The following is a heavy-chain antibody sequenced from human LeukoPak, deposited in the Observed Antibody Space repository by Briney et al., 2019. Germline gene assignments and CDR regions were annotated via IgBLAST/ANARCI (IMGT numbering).Heavy chain of an antibody. Sequence: SETLSLTCTVSGGSVSSGSYYWSWIRLPPGKGLEWIGYITYTGSTNYNPSLKSRVTISVDTSKNQFSLKLSSVTAADTAVYYCSRGYRYLDLWGRCTLGTVSS. CDR3: SRGYRYLDL. J-gene: IGHJ2*01. D-gene: IGHD1-14*01. V-gene: IGHV4-61*01. CDR1: GGSVSSGSYY. CDR2: ITYTGST.